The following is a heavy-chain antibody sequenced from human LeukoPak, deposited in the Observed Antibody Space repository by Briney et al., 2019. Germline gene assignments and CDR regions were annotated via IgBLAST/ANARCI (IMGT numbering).Heavy chain of an antibody. CDR2: ISGSGGST. Sequence: GGSLRLSCAASGFTFSSYALSWVRQAPGKGLEWVSAISGSGGSTYYADSVKGRFTISRDNSKNTLYLQMNSLRAEDTAVYYCAKPQSSEWLRLGGVDYWGQGTLVTVSS. J-gene: IGHJ4*02. CDR1: GFTFSSYA. V-gene: IGHV3-23*01. D-gene: IGHD5-12*01. CDR3: AKPQSSEWLRLGGVDY.